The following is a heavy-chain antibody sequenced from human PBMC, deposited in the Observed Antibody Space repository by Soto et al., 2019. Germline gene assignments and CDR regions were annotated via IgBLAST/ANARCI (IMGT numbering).Heavy chain of an antibody. Sequence: GGSLRLSCAASGFTFSSYAMHWVRQAPGKGLEWVAVISYDGSNKYYADSVKGRFTISRDNSKNTLYLQMNSLRAEDTAVYYCAREEVRYYYYGMDVWGQGTTVTVSS. J-gene: IGHJ6*02. V-gene: IGHV3-30-3*01. CDR2: ISYDGSNK. CDR3: AREEVRYYYYGMDV. CDR1: GFTFSSYA.